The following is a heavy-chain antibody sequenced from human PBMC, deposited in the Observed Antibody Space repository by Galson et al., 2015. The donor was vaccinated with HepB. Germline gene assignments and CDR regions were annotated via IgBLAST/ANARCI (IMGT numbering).Heavy chain of an antibody. Sequence: SLRLSCAASGFTFSSYSMNWVRQAPGKGLEWVSSISSSSSYIYYADSVKGRFTISRDNAKNSLYLQMNSLRAEDTAVYYCASHIFVVQGVINRPDYWGQGTLVTVSS. J-gene: IGHJ4*02. D-gene: IGHD3-10*01. CDR3: ASHIFVVQGVINRPDY. CDR1: GFTFSSYS. V-gene: IGHV3-21*01. CDR2: ISSSSSYI.